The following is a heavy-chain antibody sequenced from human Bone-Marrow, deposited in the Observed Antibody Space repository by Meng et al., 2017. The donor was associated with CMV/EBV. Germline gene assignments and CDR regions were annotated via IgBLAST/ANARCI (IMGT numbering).Heavy chain of an antibody. CDR2: IYYSGST. V-gene: IGHV4-39*07. D-gene: IGHD3-10*01. CDR3: ARISGTY. Sequence: SETLCLTCTVSGGSISSSRYYWGWIRQPPGKGLEWIGSIYYSGSTYYNPSLKSRVTISVDTSKNQFSLKLSSVTAADTAVYYCARISGTYWGQGTMVTVAS. CDR1: GGSISSSRYY. J-gene: IGHJ3*01.